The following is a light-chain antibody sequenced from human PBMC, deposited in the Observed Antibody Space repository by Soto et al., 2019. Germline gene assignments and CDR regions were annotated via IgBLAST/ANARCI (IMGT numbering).Light chain of an antibody. J-gene: IGLJ7*01. V-gene: IGLV9-49*01. Sequence: QSVLTQPPSASASLGASVTLTCTLSSGYSNYKVDWYQQRPGKGPRFVMRVGTGGIVGSKGDGIPDRFSVLGSGLNRYLTIKNIQEEDESDYHCGADHGSGSNFASAVFGGGTQLIVL. CDR3: GADHGSGSNFASAV. CDR1: SGYSNYK. CDR2: VGTGGIVG.